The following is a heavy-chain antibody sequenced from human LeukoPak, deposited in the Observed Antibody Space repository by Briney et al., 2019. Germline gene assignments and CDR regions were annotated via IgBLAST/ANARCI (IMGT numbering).Heavy chain of an antibody. V-gene: IGHV3-23*01. Sequence: GGSLRLSCAASGFTFSSYAMSWVRQAPGKGLEWVSTISGSGGATYYPDSVRGRFTISRDNSKNTLHLQMDSLRAEDTAIYYCAKWPEGATPKFHYWGQGTLVTVSS. D-gene: IGHD1-26*01. CDR3: AKWPEGATPKFHY. J-gene: IGHJ4*02. CDR2: ISGSGGAT. CDR1: GFTFSSYA.